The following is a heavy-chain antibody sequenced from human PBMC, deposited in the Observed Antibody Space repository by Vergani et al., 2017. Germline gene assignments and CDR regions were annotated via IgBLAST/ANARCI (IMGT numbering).Heavy chain of an antibody. CDR2: IYYSGST. CDR1: GGSISSGGYS. Sequence: QLQLQESGSGLVKPSQTLSLTCAVSGGSISSGGYSWSWIRQPPGKGLEWIGSIYYSGSTYYNPSLKSRVTISVDTSKNQFSLKLSSVTAADTAVYYCARSYSSVWFTFDYWGQGTLVTVSS. D-gene: IGHD6-19*01. V-gene: IGHV4-30-2*03. CDR3: ARSYSSVWFTFDY. J-gene: IGHJ4*02.